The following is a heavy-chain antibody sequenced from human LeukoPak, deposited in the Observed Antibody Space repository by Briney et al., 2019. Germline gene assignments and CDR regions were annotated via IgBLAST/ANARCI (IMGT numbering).Heavy chain of an antibody. CDR3: ARGSGYFDY. V-gene: IGHV4-30-4*02. CDR1: GGSIKSGDSY. CDR2: IYHSGST. D-gene: IGHD2-15*01. J-gene: IGHJ4*01. Sequence: SETLSLTCSVSGGSIKSGDSYRSWIRQPPGKGLEWIGYIYHSGSTYYNPSLKSRVTISVDTSKNQFSLRLSSVTAADTARYYCARGSGYFDYWGHGSLVTVSS.